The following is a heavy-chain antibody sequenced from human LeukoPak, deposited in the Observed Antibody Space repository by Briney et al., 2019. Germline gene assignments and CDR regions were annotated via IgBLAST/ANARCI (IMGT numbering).Heavy chain of an antibody. CDR1: GLTFSTYA. D-gene: IGHD6-13*01. J-gene: IGHJ3*02. CDR3: AREAALDAFDI. Sequence: GGSLRLSCAASGLTFSTYAMSWVRQAPGKGLEWVSAITASGGSTYYADSVKGRFTISRDNSKNTLYLQMNSLRAEDTAVYYCAREAALDAFDIWGQGTMVTVSS. V-gene: IGHV3-23*01. CDR2: ITASGGST.